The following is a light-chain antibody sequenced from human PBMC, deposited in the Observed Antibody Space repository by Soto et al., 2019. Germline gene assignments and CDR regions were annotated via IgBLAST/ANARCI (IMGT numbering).Light chain of an antibody. Sequence: EIVLPQSQGTMSWSPGERAPLFCRASQSVSSSYLAWYQQKPVQPPRLLIYDASSRAPGIPDRFSGGGSGTHFTLTLRRLETADFAVYHCQQYAKTCGHGTKVDIK. V-gene: IGKV3-20*01. CDR1: QSVSSSY. CDR2: DAS. J-gene: IGKJ1*01. CDR3: QQYAKT.